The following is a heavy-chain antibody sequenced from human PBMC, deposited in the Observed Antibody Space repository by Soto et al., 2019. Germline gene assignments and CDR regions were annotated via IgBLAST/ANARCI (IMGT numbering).Heavy chain of an antibody. CDR3: ARLGGSFAVPHFDY. D-gene: IGHD1-26*01. J-gene: IGHJ4*02. V-gene: IGHV4-59*08. Sequence: WTWIRQPPGKGLEWMGYIYYSGTTTNYNPSLKSRVTLSVDTSKNQFSLKLSSVTAADTAVYYCARLGGSFAVPHFDYWGQGTLVPVSP. CDR2: IYYSGTT.